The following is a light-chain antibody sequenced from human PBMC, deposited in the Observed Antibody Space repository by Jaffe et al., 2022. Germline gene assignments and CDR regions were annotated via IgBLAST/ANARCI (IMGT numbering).Light chain of an antibody. V-gene: IGKV3-11*01. Sequence: EIVLTQSPATLSLFPGERANLSCRASQSVSRYLAWYQQKPGQAPRLLIYDASNRATGIPARFSGSGSGTDFTLTISSLEPEDFAVYYCQQRSNWPPLTFGGGTKVEIK. CDR3: QQRSNWPPLT. CDR2: DAS. CDR1: QSVSRY. J-gene: IGKJ4*01.